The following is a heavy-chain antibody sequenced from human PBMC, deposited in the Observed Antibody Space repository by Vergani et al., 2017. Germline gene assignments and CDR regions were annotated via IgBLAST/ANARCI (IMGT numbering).Heavy chain of an antibody. CDR3: ARDIPWWIQLWPIGYYYYGMDV. Sequence: QVQLVQSGAEVKKPGSSVKVSCKASGGTFSSYAISWVRQAPGQGLEWMGGIIPIFGTANYAQKFRGRVTITADESTSTAYMELSSLRSDDTAVYYCARDIPWWIQLWPIGYYYYGMDVWGQGTTVTVSS. CDR2: IIPIFGTA. CDR1: GGTFSSYA. D-gene: IGHD5-18*01. V-gene: IGHV1-69*12. J-gene: IGHJ6*02.